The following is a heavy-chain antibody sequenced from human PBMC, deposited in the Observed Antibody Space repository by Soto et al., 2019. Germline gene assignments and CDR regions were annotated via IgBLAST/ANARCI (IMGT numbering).Heavy chain of an antibody. CDR1: GYTFTSYH. D-gene: IGHD2-15*01. V-gene: IGHV1-46*03. CDR2: IYPRGGST. J-gene: IGHJ6*02. Sequence: ASVKVSCKASGYTFTSYHMHWVRQAPGQGLEWMGIIYPRGGSTTYAQKFQGRVTMTADTSTSTVYMEVSSLRSEDTAVYYCSRDLRIVDDCYYYGVDVWGQGTTVTVSS. CDR3: SRDLRIVDDCYYYGVDV.